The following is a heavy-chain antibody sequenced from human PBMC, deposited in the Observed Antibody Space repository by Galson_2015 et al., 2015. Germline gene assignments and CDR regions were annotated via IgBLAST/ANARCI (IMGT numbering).Heavy chain of an antibody. V-gene: IGHV3-48*03. D-gene: IGHD5-12*01. CDR1: GFTFTSYE. Sequence: SLRLSCAASGFTFTSYEMNWVRQAPGKGLEWVSYISSTGITTYYAGSVKGRFTISRDNAKSSLYLQMNSLGAEDTAVYYCAREVGYHLDYWGQGTLVPVSS. J-gene: IGHJ4*02. CDR2: ISSTGITT. CDR3: AREVGYHLDY.